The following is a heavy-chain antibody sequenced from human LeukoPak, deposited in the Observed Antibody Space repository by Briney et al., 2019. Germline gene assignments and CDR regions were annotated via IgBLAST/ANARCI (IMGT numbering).Heavy chain of an antibody. Sequence: GASVKVSCKASGGTFSSYAINWVRQAPGQGLEWMGRIIPIFGSANYAQKFQGRVTITTDESTSTAYMELSGLRSEDTAVYYCARDYATIFGVVINFLDYWGQGTLVTVSS. V-gene: IGHV1-69*05. CDR3: ARDYATIFGVVINFLDY. J-gene: IGHJ4*02. CDR1: GGTFSSYA. CDR2: IIPIFGSA. D-gene: IGHD3-3*01.